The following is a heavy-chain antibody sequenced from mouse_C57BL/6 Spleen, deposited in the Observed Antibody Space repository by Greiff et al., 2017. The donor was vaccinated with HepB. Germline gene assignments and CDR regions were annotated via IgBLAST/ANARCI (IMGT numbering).Heavy chain of an antibody. CDR3: ARSLYDGYYGYAMDD. CDR1: GYTFTSYW. CDR2: IHPNSGST. D-gene: IGHD2-3*01. V-gene: IGHV1-64*01. J-gene: IGHJ4*01. Sequence: QVQLQQPGAELVKPGASVKLSCKASGYTFTSYWMHWVKQRPGQGLEWIGMIHPNSGSTNYNEKFKSKATLTVDKSSSTAYMQLSSLTSEDSAVYYCARSLYDGYYGYAMDDWGQGTSVTVSS.